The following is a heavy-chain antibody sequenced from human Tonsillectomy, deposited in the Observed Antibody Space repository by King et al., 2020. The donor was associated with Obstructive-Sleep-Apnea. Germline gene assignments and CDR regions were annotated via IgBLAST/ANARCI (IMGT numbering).Heavy chain of an antibody. CDR3: VRDRDWSFDD. Sequence: VQLVESGGGAVQPGGSLRLSCVGSGFTFRSYSMNWVRQAPGKGLEWLSYLNSDSTAILYADSVRDRFTISRDNAESSLYLQMNSLRVEDTAIYYCVRDRDWSFDDWGKGTLVPVSS. V-gene: IGHV3-48*01. CDR1: GFTFRSYS. J-gene: IGHJ4*02. CDR2: LNSDSTAI. D-gene: IGHD3-9*01.